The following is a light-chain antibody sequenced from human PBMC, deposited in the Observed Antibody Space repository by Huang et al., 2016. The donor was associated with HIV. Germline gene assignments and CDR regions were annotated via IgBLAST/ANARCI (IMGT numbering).Light chain of an antibody. V-gene: IGKV1-9*01. J-gene: IGKJ4*01. CDR2: SSS. Sequence: IQLTQSPSSLSASVGDRVTITCRANQAIGTYLAWYQQKPGKAPELLLNSSSTLRSGVPSRFSGGGSGIELTLTITSREPEDFASYSCQHLYTFGGGTKVEIK. CDR1: QAIGTY. CDR3: QHLYT.